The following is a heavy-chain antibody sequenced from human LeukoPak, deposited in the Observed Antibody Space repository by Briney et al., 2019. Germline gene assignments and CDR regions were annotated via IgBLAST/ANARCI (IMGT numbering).Heavy chain of an antibody. Sequence: ASVKVSCKAPGYTFTSYGISWVRQAPGQGLEWMGWISAYNGNTNYAQKLQGRVTMTTDTSTSTAYMELRSLRSDDTAVYYCARERDSSGYYSFGYWGQGTLVTVSS. CDR3: ARERDSSGYYSFGY. CDR2: ISAYNGNT. CDR1: GYTFTSYG. V-gene: IGHV1-18*01. J-gene: IGHJ4*02. D-gene: IGHD3-22*01.